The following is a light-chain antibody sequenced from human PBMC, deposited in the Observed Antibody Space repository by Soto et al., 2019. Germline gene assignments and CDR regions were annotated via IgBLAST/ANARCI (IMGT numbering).Light chain of an antibody. Sequence: EIVLTQSPGSLSLSPGERATLSCRASQSVSSSYLAWYQQKPGQAPRLLIYDASSRATGIPDRFSGSGSGTDFTIPISRLEPEDFAVYYCQQYGSSPWTFGQGTKVEIK. CDR1: QSVSSSY. CDR2: DAS. V-gene: IGKV3-20*01. J-gene: IGKJ1*01. CDR3: QQYGSSPWT.